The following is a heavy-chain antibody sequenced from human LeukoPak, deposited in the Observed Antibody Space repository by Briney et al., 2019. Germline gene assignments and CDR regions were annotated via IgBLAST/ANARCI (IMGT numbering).Heavy chain of an antibody. CDR2: IIPILGIA. Sequence: GASVKVSCKASGGTFSSYAISWVRQAPGQGLEWMGRIIPILGIANYAQKFQGRVTITADKSTSTAHMELSSLRSEDTAVYYCARGNRITMVRGAYDAFDIWGQGTVVTVSS. V-gene: IGHV1-69*04. CDR1: GGTFSSYA. CDR3: ARGNRITMVRGAYDAFDI. D-gene: IGHD3-10*01. J-gene: IGHJ3*02.